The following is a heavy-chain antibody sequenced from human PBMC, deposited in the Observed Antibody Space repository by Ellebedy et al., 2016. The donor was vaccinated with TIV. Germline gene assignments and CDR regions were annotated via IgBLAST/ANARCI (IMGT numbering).Heavy chain of an antibody. D-gene: IGHD4-23*01. CDR3: ARTNDYGGNWFDP. CDR2: ISSSSSYT. CDR1: GFTSSDYY. V-gene: IGHV3-11*06. J-gene: IGHJ5*02. Sequence: PGGSLRLSCAASGFTSSDYYMSWIRQAPGKGLEWVSYISSSSSYTNYADSVKGRFTISRDNAKNSLYLQMNSLRAEDTAVYYCARTNDYGGNWFDPWGQGTLVTVSS.